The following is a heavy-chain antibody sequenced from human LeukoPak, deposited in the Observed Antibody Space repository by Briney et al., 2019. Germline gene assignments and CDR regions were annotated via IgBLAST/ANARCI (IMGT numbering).Heavy chain of an antibody. CDR3: VRGQGAFGGYEWANWFDP. J-gene: IGHJ5*02. D-gene: IGHD5-12*01. V-gene: IGHV4-39*02. CDR2: GHYSGSS. CDR1: GGSIRSSSYY. Sequence: PSETLSLTCTVSGGSIRSSSYYWAWIRQPPGKGLEWIATGHYSGSSFYNTSLKSRLTLSIDTSKILFSLQVTSVTAADTAMYYCVRGQGAFGGYEWANWFDPWGQGTLVTVSS.